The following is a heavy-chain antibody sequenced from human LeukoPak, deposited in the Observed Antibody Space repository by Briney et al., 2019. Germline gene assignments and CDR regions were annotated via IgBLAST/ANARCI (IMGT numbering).Heavy chain of an antibody. D-gene: IGHD2-15*01. CDR2: IYENDEN. Sequence: SGPTLVKPTQTLRLTCTFSGFSLSTGRVGVGWIRQPPGKALEWLGVIYENDENLYSSSLQNRLSITKDTSRNQVVLTMANMDPVDTATYYCAHRHRGVASDIWGQGTMVTVSS. J-gene: IGHJ3*02. V-gene: IGHV2-5*01. CDR1: GFSLSTGRVG. CDR3: AHRHRGVASDI.